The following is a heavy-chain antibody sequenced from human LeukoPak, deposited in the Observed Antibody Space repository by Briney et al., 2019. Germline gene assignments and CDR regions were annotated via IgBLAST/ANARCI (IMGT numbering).Heavy chain of an antibody. CDR1: GFTFSHFA. D-gene: IGHD5-18*01. J-gene: IGHJ4*02. CDR3: AKVIALDTSMGIFDY. CDR2: ITGGGTT. Sequence: GGSLRLSCAASGFTFSHFAMAWVRQAPGKGLEWVSAITGGGTTYYADSVKGRLSISRDNSKNALFLQMSSLRAEDTAVYYCAKVIALDTSMGIFDYWGQGTLVTVSS. V-gene: IGHV3-23*01.